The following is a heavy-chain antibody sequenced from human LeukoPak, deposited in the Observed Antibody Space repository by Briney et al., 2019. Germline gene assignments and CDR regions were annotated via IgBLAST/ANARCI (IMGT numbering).Heavy chain of an antibody. CDR2: ISSNGGNT. V-gene: IGHV3-64D*06. CDR1: GFTFTIYA. D-gene: IGHD5-18*01. Sequence: GGSLRLSCSASGFTFTIYALHWVRQAPGKGLEFVSAISSNGGNTYYADSVKGRFTISRDNSKNTLYLQMSSLKPEDTAVYYCVKHARGFSFGTYYFDYWGQGTLVTVSS. J-gene: IGHJ4*02. CDR3: VKHARGFSFGTYYFDY.